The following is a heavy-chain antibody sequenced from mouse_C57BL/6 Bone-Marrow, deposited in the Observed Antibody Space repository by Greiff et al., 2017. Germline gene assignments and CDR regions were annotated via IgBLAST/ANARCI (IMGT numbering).Heavy chain of an antibody. CDR1: GFNIKDDY. D-gene: IGHD1-1*01. Sequence: EVQLQQSGAELVRPGASVKLSCTASGFNIKDDYMHWVKQRPEQGLEWIGWIDPENGDTEYASKFQGKATITADTSSNTAYLQLSSLTAEDTAVYYCSYYYGSSDYWGQGTTLTVSS. J-gene: IGHJ2*01. CDR3: SYYYGSSDY. V-gene: IGHV14-4*01. CDR2: IDPENGDT.